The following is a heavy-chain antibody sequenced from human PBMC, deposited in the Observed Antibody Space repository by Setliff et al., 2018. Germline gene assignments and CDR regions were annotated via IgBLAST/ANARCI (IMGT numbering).Heavy chain of an antibody. V-gene: IGHV4-59*02. CDR1: GYFVSSGYN. CDR2: IYYGGST. D-gene: IGHD3-22*01. CDR3: ARLWISYESNTYFYPKYFDF. Sequence: SETLSLTCTVSGYFVSSGYNWGWIRQAPGKGLEWIGYIYYGGSTNYNPSLNSRVAIPVDTSENQFSLRLNSVTAADTAVYYCARLWISYESNTYFYPKYFDFWGQGTLVTVSS. J-gene: IGHJ4*02.